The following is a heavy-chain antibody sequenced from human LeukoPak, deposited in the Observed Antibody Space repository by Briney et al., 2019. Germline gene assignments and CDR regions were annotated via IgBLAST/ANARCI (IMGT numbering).Heavy chain of an antibody. CDR1: GYTFTSYG. CDR2: ISAYNGYT. CDR3: ARSPPLAPSPEIDPYYMDV. V-gene: IGHV1-18*01. D-gene: IGHD2-21*01. J-gene: IGHJ6*03. Sequence: GASVKVSCKASGYTFTSYGISWVRQAPGQGLEWMGWISAYNGYTNYAQKFQGRVTITADKSTSTAYMELSSLRSEDTAVYYCARSPPLAPSPEIDPYYMDVWGKGTTVTVSS.